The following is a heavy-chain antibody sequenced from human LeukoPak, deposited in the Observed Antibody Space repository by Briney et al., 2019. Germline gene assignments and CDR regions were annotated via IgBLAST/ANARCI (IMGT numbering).Heavy chain of an antibody. D-gene: IGHD3-9*01. CDR3: AKDMIGYYRPFEY. V-gene: IGHV3-23*01. CDR2: VSGSGSHT. CDR1: GFIFRTCA. Sequence: GGSLRLSCAASGFIFRTCAMSWVRQAPGKGLEWVSTVSGSGSHTNYTDSVKGRFTISRDNSKNTLYLQMNSLRAEDTAVYYCAKDMIGYYRPFEYWGQGTLVTVSS. J-gene: IGHJ4*02.